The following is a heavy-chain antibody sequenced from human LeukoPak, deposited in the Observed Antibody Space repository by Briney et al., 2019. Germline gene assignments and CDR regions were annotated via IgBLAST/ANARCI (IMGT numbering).Heavy chain of an antibody. J-gene: IGHJ4*02. V-gene: IGHV1-2*02. CDR1: GYTFTNYG. Sequence: GASVTVSCRASGYTFTNYGISWVRQAPGQGLEWMGWINPNTGGTNYAQKFQGRVTMTRDTSISTAYMDLSRLRSDDTAVYYCVQFELDYWGQGTLVTVSS. D-gene: IGHD1-7*01. CDR2: INPNTGGT. CDR3: VQFELDY.